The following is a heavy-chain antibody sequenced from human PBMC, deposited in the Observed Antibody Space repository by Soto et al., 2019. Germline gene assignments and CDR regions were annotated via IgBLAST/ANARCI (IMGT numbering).Heavy chain of an antibody. Sequence: SETLSLTCAVSSGSISSSNGWSWVRQPPGKGLEWIGEIYHSGSTNYNPSLKSRVTISVDKSKNQFSLKLSSVTAADTAVYYCARVIVVVPAATNWFDPWGQGTLVTVSS. CDR3: ARVIVVVPAATNWFDP. CDR2: IYHSGST. CDR1: SGSISSSNG. J-gene: IGHJ5*02. V-gene: IGHV4-4*02. D-gene: IGHD2-2*01.